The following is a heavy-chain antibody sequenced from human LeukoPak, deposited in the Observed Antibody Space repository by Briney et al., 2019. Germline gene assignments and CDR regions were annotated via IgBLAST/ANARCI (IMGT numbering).Heavy chain of an antibody. CDR1: GYTFTGYY. V-gene: IGHV1-2*02. CDR2: INPNSGGT. CDR3: ARVVWLRSYFDY. J-gene: IGHJ4*02. D-gene: IGHD5-12*01. Sequence: ASVKVSCKASGYTFTGYYMHWVRQAPGQGLEWMGWINPNSGGTNYAQKFQGGVTMTRDTSISTAYMELSRLRSDDTAVYYCARVVWLRSYFDYWGQGTLVTVSS.